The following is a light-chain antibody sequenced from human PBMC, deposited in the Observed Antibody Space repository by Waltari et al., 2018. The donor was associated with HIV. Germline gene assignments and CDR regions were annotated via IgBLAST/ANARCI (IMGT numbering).Light chain of an antibody. CDR3: ASWDDNLNSWV. CDR2: NNN. CDR1: DSNIGSNY. Sequence: QSVVTQPPSASGTPGQRVTIYCSGSDSNIGSNYVYWYQDLPGTAPKLLIYNNNHRSSGVPDRFSGSKSDTSASLAISGLRSEDEADYYCASWDDNLNSWVFGGGTKLTVL. J-gene: IGLJ3*02. V-gene: IGLV1-47*01.